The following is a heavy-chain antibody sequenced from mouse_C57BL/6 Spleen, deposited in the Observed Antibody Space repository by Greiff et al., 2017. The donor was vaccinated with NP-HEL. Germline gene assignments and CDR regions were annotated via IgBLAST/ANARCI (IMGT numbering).Heavy chain of an antibody. D-gene: IGHD3-2*02. CDR2: IDPSDSYT. CDR3: ARLRAQALAWFAY. Sequence: VQLQQPGAELVMPGASVKLSCKASGYTFTSYWMHWVKQRPGQGLEWIGEIDPSDSYTNYNQKFKGKSTLTVDKSSSTAYMQLSSLTSEDSAVYYCARLRAQALAWFAYWGQGTLVTVSA. V-gene: IGHV1-69*01. J-gene: IGHJ3*01. CDR1: GYTFTSYW.